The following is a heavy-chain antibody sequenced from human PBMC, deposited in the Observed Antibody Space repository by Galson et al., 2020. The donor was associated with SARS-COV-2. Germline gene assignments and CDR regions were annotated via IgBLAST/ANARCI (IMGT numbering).Heavy chain of an antibody. CDR2: ISYPGRT. D-gene: IGHD5-12*01. Sequence: TLSLTCSVPGVSINNDVYYWNWIRQYPGKGLERIGNISYPGRTYFNPSLKSRVTISLDTFESQFSLTLSSVTAADAAVYYCARLDYGDPAICGSSGYSYGSCDSWGQGIL. V-gene: IGHV4-31*03. J-gene: IGHJ4*02. CDR3: ARLDYGDPAICGSSGYSYGSCDS. CDR1: GVSINNDVYY.